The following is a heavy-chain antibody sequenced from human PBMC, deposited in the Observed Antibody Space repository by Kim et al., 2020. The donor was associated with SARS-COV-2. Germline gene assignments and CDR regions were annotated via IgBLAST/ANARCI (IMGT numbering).Heavy chain of an antibody. V-gene: IGHV4-4*09. Sequence: SLRGRVTLSVDTSKNQFSLKLSSVTAADTAVYYCARGLWFGELLSGMDVWGQGTTVTVSS. J-gene: IGHJ6*02. D-gene: IGHD3-10*01. CDR3: ARGLWFGELLSGMDV.